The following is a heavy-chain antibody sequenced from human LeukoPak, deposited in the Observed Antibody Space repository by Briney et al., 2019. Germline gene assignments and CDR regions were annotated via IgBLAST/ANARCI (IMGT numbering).Heavy chain of an antibody. D-gene: IGHD5-12*01. CDR3: GRGPGYRSDY. CDR2: INRDGSEK. CDR1: GLTFNTYW. J-gene: IGHJ4*02. V-gene: IGHV3-7*05. Sequence: PGGSLRLSCAASGLTFNTYWMTWVRQAPGKGLEWVANINRDGSEKTYVGCVRGRFTISRDNTKNSLYLQMNSLTVEDTAVYYCGRGPGYRSDYWGQGTLVTVSS.